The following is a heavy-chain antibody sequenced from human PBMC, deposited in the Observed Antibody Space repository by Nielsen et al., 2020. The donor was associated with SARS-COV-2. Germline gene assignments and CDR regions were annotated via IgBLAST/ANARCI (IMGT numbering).Heavy chain of an antibody. V-gene: IGHV4-61*01. D-gene: IGHD5-24*01. Sequence: SETPSLTCIVSGGSISTGSHYWSWIRQPPGKGLEWIGYIFYRGNTNYNPSLKSRVTISVDTSKNQFSLKVNSVTAADTAVYYCVRIDMATISVDYWGRGTLVTVSS. CDR3: VRIDMATISVDY. J-gene: IGHJ4*02. CDR1: GGSISTGSHY. CDR2: IFYRGNT.